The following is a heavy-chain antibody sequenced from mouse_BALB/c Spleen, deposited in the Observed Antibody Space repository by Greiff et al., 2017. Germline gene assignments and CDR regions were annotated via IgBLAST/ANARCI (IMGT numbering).Heavy chain of an antibody. J-gene: IGHJ2*01. V-gene: IGHV5-6*02. CDR2: ISSGGSYT. D-gene: IGHD1-1*01. CDR1: GFTFSSYV. CDR3: ARHETTVVATDRYFDY. Sequence: EVMLVESGGDLVKPGGSLKLSCAASGFTFSSYVMSWVRQTPDKRLEWVATISSGGSYTYYPDSVKGRFTISRDNAKNTLYLQMSSLKSEDTAMYYCARHETTVVATDRYFDYWGQGTTLTVSS.